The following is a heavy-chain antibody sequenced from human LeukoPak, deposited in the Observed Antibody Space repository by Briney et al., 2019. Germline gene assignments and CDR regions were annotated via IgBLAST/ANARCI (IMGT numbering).Heavy chain of an antibody. Sequence: GGSLRLSCAASGFTFSSYGMHWVRQAPGKGLEWVTFIRYNGSNKYYADSVKGRFTISRDNSKNTLYLEMNSLRAEDTAVYYCAKDPTPGQWLAQTFDYWGQGTLVTVSS. V-gene: IGHV3-30*02. CDR1: GFTFSSYG. D-gene: IGHD6-19*01. CDR3: AKDPTPGQWLAQTFDY. J-gene: IGHJ4*02. CDR2: IRYNGSNK.